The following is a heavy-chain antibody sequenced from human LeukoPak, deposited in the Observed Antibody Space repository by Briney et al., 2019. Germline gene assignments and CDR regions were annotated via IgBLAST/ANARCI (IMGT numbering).Heavy chain of an antibody. CDR2: INHSGSA. V-gene: IGHV4-34*01. Sequence: SGTLSLTCAVYGGSFSNYYWSWIRLPPGKGLEWIGEINHSGSATYNPSLKSRVTISVETSRNQFSLKLSSVTAADTAMYYCARRSNPGDFRWFDPWGQGTLVTVSS. CDR1: GGSFSNYY. J-gene: IGHJ5*02. D-gene: IGHD4-17*01. CDR3: ARRSNPGDFRWFDP.